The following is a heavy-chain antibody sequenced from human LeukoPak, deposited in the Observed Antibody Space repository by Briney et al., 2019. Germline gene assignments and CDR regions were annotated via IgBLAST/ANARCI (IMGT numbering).Heavy chain of an antibody. CDR2: INSDGTTT. Sequence: GGSLRLSCVGSGISFSSYWMHWVRQAPGKGLVWVSRINSDGTTTAYADSVKGRFTISRDHAKNTLYLQMNSLRAEDTAVYYCGTASDAFDIWGQGTMVTVSS. CDR1: GISFSSYW. V-gene: IGHV3-74*01. J-gene: IGHJ3*02. CDR3: GTASDAFDI. D-gene: IGHD5-18*01.